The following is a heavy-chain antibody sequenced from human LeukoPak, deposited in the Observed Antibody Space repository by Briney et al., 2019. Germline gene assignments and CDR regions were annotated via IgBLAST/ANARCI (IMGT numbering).Heavy chain of an antibody. CDR1: EFTFSNYA. CDR2: IRGSGGTT. CDR3: ARDPNGDYIGAFDFQR. Sequence: GGSLRLSCAASEFTFSNYAMMWIRQAPGKGLEWVSAIRGSGGTTFYADSVKGRFTISRDNLRNTLYLQMNSLRADDTAVYFCARDPNGDYIGAFDFQRWGQGTQVTVSS. J-gene: IGHJ1*01. V-gene: IGHV3-23*01. D-gene: IGHD4-17*01.